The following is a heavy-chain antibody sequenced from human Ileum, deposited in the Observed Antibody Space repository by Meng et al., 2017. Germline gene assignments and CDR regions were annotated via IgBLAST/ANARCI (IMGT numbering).Heavy chain of an antibody. CDR2: IFYSGST. CDR3: ARVRRGLGLRFDP. D-gene: IGHD3/OR15-3a*01. V-gene: IGHV4-31*03. J-gene: IGHJ5*02. CDR1: GGSISSGGYY. Sequence: QQRESGPGLVKPAQPLSLTCIVSGGSISSGGYYWGWIRQHPGKGLEWIGYIFYSGSTYYNSSLKSRINISVDTSKNQFSLKVSSVTAADTAVYYCARVRRGLGLRFDPWGQGTLVTVSS.